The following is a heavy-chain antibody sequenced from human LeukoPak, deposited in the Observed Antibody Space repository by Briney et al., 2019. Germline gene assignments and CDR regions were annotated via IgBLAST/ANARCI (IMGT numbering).Heavy chain of an antibody. D-gene: IGHD6-19*01. CDR3: ARDPIAVAGNDY. CDR1: GGTFSSYA. V-gene: IGHV1-69*04. CDR2: IIPILGIA. J-gene: IGHJ4*02. Sequence: GASVTVSCKASGGTFSSYAISWVRQAPGQGLEWMGRIIPILGIANYAQKFQGRVTITADKSTSTAYMELSSLRSEDTAVYYCARDPIAVAGNDYWGQGTLVTVSS.